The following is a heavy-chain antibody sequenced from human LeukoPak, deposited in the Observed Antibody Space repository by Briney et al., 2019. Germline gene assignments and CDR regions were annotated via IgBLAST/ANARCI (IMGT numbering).Heavy chain of an antibody. Sequence: PSETLSLTCSVSGDSLSSSHTYYWGWIRQPPGKGLEWIGSIYYSGSTYYNPSLKSRVTISVDTSKNQFSLKLSSVTAADTAVYYCARELRYFGNAFDIWGQGTMVTVSS. D-gene: IGHD3-9*01. CDR1: GDSLSSSHTYY. CDR3: ARELRYFGNAFDI. V-gene: IGHV4-39*07. CDR2: IYYSGST. J-gene: IGHJ3*02.